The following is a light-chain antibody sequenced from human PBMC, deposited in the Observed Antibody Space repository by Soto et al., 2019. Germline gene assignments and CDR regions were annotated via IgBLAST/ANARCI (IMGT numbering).Light chain of an antibody. J-gene: IGLJ1*01. CDR3: SSYTSSSTLVV. CDR1: SSDVGGSKY. V-gene: IGLV2-14*01. Sequence: QSALTQPASVSGSPGQSITISCTGTSSDVGGSKYVSWYQQYPGKAPKLMVYEVSYRPSGVSNRFSGSKSGNTASLTISGLQAEDEADYYCSSYTSSSTLVVFGSGTRSPS. CDR2: EVS.